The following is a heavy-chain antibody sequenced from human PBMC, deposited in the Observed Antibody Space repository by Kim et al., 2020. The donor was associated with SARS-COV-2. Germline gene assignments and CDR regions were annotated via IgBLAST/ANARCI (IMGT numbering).Heavy chain of an antibody. D-gene: IGHD6-19*01. CDR1: GYSFTGYY. CDR2: INPDSGAT. CDR3: ARGQRDRNGWNLGGAFD. Sequence: ASVKVSCKASGYSFTGYYIHWVRQAPGQGLEWMGWINPDSGATNYTHNFQGWVTMTRDTSISTAYMQLARLDFDDTAVYYFARGQRDRNGWNLGGAFD. J-gene: IGHJ4*01. V-gene: IGHV1-2*04.